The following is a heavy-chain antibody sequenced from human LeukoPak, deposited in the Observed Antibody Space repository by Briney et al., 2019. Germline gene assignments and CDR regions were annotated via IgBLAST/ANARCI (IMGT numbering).Heavy chain of an antibody. CDR1: GFTFSSYG. CDR3: ARSYSSTPQYYYYYYMDV. CDR2: ISYDGSNK. V-gene: IGHV3-30*03. Sequence: GGSLRLSCAASGFTFSSYGMHWVRQAPGKGLEWVAVISYDGSNKYYADSVKGRFTISRDNSKNTLYLQMNSLRAEDTAVYHCARSYSSTPQYYYYYYMDVWGKGTTVTVSS. D-gene: IGHD6-13*01. J-gene: IGHJ6*03.